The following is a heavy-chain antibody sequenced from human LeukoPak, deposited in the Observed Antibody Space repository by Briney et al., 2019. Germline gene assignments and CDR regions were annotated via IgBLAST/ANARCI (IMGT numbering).Heavy chain of an antibody. J-gene: IGHJ4*02. Sequence: ASVKVSCKASGYTFTTYSIHWVRQVPGQGLEWMAIVNPSGGSTSYTQKFQGRVTITADESTSTAYMELSSLRSEDTAVYYCAREGWSYYWFDYWGQGTLVTVSS. V-gene: IGHV1-46*01. CDR3: AREGWSYYWFDY. CDR2: VNPSGGST. D-gene: IGHD1-26*01. CDR1: GYTFTTYS.